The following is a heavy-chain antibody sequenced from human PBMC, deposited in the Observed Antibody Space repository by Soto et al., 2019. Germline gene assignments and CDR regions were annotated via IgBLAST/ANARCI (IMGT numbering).Heavy chain of an antibody. J-gene: IGHJ4*02. V-gene: IGHV4-39*07. CDR2: INHSGST. D-gene: IGHD1-7*01. Sequence: PXXTLSLPCSVSGDSINSDKYYWGFIRQPPGKGLEWIGEINHSGSTNYNPSLKSRVTISVDTSKNQFSLKLSSVTAADTAVYYCARGLYNWNYAPGYWGQGTLVTVSS. CDR1: GDSINSDKYY. CDR3: ARGLYNWNYAPGY.